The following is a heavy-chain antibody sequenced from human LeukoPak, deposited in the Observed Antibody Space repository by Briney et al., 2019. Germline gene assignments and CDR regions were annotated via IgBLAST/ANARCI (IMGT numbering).Heavy chain of an antibody. Sequence: SETLSLTCAVYGGPFSGYYWSWIRQPPGKGLEWIGEINHSGSTYYNPSLKSRVTISVDRSKNQFSLKLSSVTAADTAVHYCARVNYDILTGQGGWFDPWGQGTLVTVSS. CDR1: GGPFSGYY. CDR3: ARVNYDILTGQGGWFDP. V-gene: IGHV4-34*01. D-gene: IGHD3-9*01. J-gene: IGHJ5*02. CDR2: INHSGST.